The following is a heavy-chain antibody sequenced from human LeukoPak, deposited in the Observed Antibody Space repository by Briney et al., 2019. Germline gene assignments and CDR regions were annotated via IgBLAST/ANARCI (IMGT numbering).Heavy chain of an antibody. V-gene: IGHV3-74*01. CDR2: INNDGSST. Sequence: GGSLRLSCAASGFIFSDHWMHWVRQAPGKGLVWLSRINNDGSSTIYADSVKGRFTFSRDNAENTLFLEMSSLRVEDTAVYYCVRERSNFWGGHHSIFDSWGQGTLVTVSS. CDR1: GFIFSDHW. D-gene: IGHD3-3*01. CDR3: VRERSNFWGGHHSIFDS. J-gene: IGHJ4*02.